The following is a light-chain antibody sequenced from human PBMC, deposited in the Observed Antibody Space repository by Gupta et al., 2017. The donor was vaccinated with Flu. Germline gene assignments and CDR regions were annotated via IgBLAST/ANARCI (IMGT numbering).Light chain of an antibody. J-gene: IGKJ5*01. CDR1: QSVSSSY. V-gene: IGKV3-20*01. CDR3: HQYGSSPLT. Sequence: IVLTPAPGTLSLSPGERATLSCRASQSVSSSYLAWYQQKPGQAPRLLIYGASSRATGIPDRFSGSGSGTDFTLTISRLEPEDFAVYYCHQYGSSPLTFGQGIRLEIK. CDR2: GAS.